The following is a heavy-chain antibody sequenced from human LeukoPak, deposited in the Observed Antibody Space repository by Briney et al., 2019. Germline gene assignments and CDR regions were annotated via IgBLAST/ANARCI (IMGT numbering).Heavy chain of an antibody. J-gene: IGHJ4*02. CDR2: INHSGST. CDR1: GGSFSGYY. Sequence: PSETLSLTCAVYGGSFSGYYWSWIRQPLGKGLEWIGEINHSGSTNYNPSLKSRVTISVDTSKNQFSLKLSSVTAADTAVYYCARGKYSSGWNWPFDYWGQGTLVTVSS. CDR3: ARGKYSSGWNWPFDY. D-gene: IGHD6-19*01. V-gene: IGHV4-34*01.